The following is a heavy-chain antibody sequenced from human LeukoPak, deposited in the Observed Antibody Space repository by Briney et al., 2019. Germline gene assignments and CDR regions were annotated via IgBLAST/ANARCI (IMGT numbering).Heavy chain of an antibody. Sequence: ASVKVSCKASGYTFTAYYMHWVRQAPGQGLEWMGWINPNSGGTNYAQKFQGRVTMTRDTSISTAYMELSRLRSDDTAVYYCAGGDYHDSSGHADYWGQGTLVTVSS. CDR3: AGGDYHDSSGHADY. CDR2: INPNSGGT. J-gene: IGHJ4*02. CDR1: GYTFTAYY. V-gene: IGHV1-2*02. D-gene: IGHD3-22*01.